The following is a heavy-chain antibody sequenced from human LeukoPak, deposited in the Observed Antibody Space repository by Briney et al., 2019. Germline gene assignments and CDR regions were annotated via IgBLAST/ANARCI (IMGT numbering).Heavy chain of an antibody. Sequence: SETLSLTCSVSGDSISSSSHYWGWIRQPPGKGLEWIGSIFYSGRTYYTPSLKSRVTMSLDTSKNQFSLRLTSVTAADTAVYYCARQIAVVEPTDPNWFDSWGQGTLVTVSS. J-gene: IGHJ5*01. CDR1: GDSISSSSHY. CDR3: ARQIAVVEPTDPNWFDS. V-gene: IGHV4-39*07. CDR2: IFYSGRT. D-gene: IGHD2-21*01.